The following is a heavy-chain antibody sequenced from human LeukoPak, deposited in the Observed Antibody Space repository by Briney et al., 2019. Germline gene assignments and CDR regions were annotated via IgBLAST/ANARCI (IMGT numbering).Heavy chain of an antibody. CDR2: IYYSGST. CDR1: GGSISSSSYY. J-gene: IGHJ4*02. D-gene: IGHD3-10*01. Sequence: SETLSLTCTVSGGSISSSSYYWGWIRQPPGKGLEWIGSIYYSGSTYYNPSLKSRVTISVDTSKNQFSLKLSSVTAADTAVYYCARLDYYGSGSLVDYFDYWGQGTLVTVSS. CDR3: ARLDYYGSGSLVDYFDY. V-gene: IGHV4-39*01.